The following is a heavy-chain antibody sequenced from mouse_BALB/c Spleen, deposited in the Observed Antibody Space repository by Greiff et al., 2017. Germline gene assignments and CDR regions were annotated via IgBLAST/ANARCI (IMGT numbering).Heavy chain of an antibody. V-gene: IGHV5-9-3*01. CDR3: AKNWDEGVDY. J-gene: IGHJ4*01. CDR2: ISSGGSYT. Sequence: DVHLVESGGGLVKPGGSLKLSCAASGFTFSSYAMSWVRQTPEKRLEWVATISSGGSYTYYPDSVKGRFTISRDNAKNTLYLQMSSLRSEDTAMYYCAKNWDEGVDYWGQGTSVTVSS. D-gene: IGHD4-1*01. CDR1: GFTFSSYA.